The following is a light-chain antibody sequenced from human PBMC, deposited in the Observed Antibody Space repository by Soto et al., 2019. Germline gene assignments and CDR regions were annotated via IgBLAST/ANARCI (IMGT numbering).Light chain of an antibody. CDR2: AAS. CDR1: QTVSSNY. CDR3: HQYCHSPRT. V-gene: IGKV3-20*01. Sequence: EVVLTQSPATLSLSPGERATLSCRASQTVSSNYLAWYQQKPGQAPRLLIDAASSRATGIPARFSGSGSGTDFTLTISRLEPDDFAVYYCHQYCHSPRTFGPGTKVDIK. J-gene: IGKJ3*01.